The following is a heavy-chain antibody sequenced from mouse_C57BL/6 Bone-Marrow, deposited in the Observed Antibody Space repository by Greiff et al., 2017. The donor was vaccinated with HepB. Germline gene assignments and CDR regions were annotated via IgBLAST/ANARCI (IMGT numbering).Heavy chain of an antibody. V-gene: IGHV5-4*03. D-gene: IGHD2-5*01. CDR1: GFTFSSYA. J-gene: IGHJ4*01. CDR3: ARGAYYSNLYYAMDY. CDR2: ISDGGSYT. Sequence: EVKLLESGGGLVKPGGSLKLSCAASGFTFSSYAMSWVRQTPEKRLEWVATISDGGSYTYYPDNVKGRFTISRDNAKNNLYLQMSHLKSEDTAMYYCARGAYYSNLYYAMDYWGQGTSVTVSS.